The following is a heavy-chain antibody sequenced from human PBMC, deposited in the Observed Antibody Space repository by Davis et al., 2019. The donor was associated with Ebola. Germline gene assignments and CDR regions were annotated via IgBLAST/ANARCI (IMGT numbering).Heavy chain of an antibody. V-gene: IGHV3-7*01. CDR3: TRDLELSGGMDV. D-gene: IGHD3-16*02. CDR2: IKQDGSEK. Sequence: GESLKISCAASGFTFSSYWMSWVRQAPGKGLEWVANIKQDGSEKYYVDSVKGRFTISRDNAKNSLYLQMNSLRAEDMAVYYCTRDLELSGGMDVWGQGTTVTVSS. J-gene: IGHJ6*02. CDR1: GFTFSSYW.